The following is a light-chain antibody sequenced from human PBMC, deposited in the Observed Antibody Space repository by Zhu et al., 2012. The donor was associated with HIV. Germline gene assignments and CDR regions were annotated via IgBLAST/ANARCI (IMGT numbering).Light chain of an antibody. V-gene: IGKV3-11*01. J-gene: IGKJ1*01. CDR3: QQYFRSPMT. Sequence: IVLTQSPATLSLSPGERATLSCRASQSVSSFLAWYQQKPGQAPRLLIYDASKRATGIPARFSGSGSGTDFTLTISRLESEDFAVYYCQQYFRSPMTFGQGTKLEIK. CDR1: QSVSSF. CDR2: DAS.